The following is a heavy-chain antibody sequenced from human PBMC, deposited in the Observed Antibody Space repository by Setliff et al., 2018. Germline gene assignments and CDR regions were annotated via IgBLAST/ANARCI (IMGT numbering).Heavy chain of an antibody. V-gene: IGHV1-69*13. J-gene: IGHJ5*01. CDR3: ARDLGGRSAAGSNWLDS. CDR2: IIPLFGTT. CDR1: RGTFNSFL. D-gene: IGHD6-13*01. Sequence: GASVKVSCKNSRGTFNSFLVPWVRQAPGQGLEWMGGIIPLFGTTKYAQKFQDRITMTADESATTAYMELTSLRSEDTAVYYCARDLGGRSAAGSNWLDSWGQGTLVTVSS.